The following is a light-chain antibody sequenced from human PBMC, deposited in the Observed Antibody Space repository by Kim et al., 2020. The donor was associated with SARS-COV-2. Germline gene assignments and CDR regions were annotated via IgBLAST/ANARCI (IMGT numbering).Light chain of an antibody. V-gene: IGKV3-11*01. J-gene: IGKJ2*01. Sequence: SVSPGERATLSCRASQSVSSYLAWYQQKPGQAPRLLIYDASNRATGIPARFSGSGSGTDSTLTISSLEPEDFAVYYCQQRSNWQYTFRQGTKLEI. CDR3: QQRSNWQYT. CDR1: QSVSSY. CDR2: DAS.